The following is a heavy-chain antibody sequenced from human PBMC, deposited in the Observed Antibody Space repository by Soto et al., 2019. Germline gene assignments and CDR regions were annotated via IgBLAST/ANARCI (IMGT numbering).Heavy chain of an antibody. V-gene: IGHV1-69*13. J-gene: IGHJ6*02. CDR1: GGTFSSYA. CDR3: ARGGQLVTYYYYGMDV. CDR2: IIPIFGTA. Sequence: GASVKVSCKASGGTFSSYAISWVRQAPGQGLELMGGIIPIFGTANYAQKFQGRVTITADESTSTAYMELSSLRSEDTAVYYCARGGQLVTYYYYGMDVWGQGTTVTVSS. D-gene: IGHD6-6*01.